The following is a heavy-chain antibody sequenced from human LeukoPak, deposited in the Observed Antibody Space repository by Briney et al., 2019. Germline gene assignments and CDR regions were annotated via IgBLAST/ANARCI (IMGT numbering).Heavy chain of an antibody. CDR1: GFTFSSYA. CDR3: AKNNDFWSGYSLDY. Sequence: GSLRLSCAASGFTFSSYAMSWVRQAPGKALEWVSAISGRGGSTNYADSVKGRFTISRDNSKNTLYLQMNSLRAEDTAAYYCAKNNDFWSGYSLDYWGQGTLVTVSS. V-gene: IGHV3-23*01. D-gene: IGHD3-3*01. CDR2: ISGRGGST. J-gene: IGHJ4*02.